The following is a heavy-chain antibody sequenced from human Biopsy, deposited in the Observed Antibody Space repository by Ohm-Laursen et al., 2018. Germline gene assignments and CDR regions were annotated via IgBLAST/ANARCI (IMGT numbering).Heavy chain of an antibody. D-gene: IGHD4-17*01. V-gene: IGHV3-23*01. J-gene: IGHJ4*02. CDR3: ALAAAQTVTHFDY. Sequence: SLRLSCAASGITTRSYWMSWTRQAPGKGLEWVSTISGNSDIIYDTDSVKGRFTISRDNSKNTLYLQMNSLRADDTAVYYCALAAAQTVTHFDYWGQGTLVTVSS. CDR2: ISGNSDII. CDR1: GITTRSYW.